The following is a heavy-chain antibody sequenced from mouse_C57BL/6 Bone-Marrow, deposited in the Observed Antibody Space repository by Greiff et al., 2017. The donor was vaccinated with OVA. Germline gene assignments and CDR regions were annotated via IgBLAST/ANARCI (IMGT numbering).Heavy chain of an antibody. V-gene: IGHV1-87*01. Sequence: QVQLQQSGPELARPWASVKISCQAFYTFSRRVHFAIRDTNYWMQWVKQRPGQGLEWFGAIYPGNGATSYNQKFKGKATLTEDKSSSTAYIQRSRLTSEDAEVYSCAGGNHGIWAYWGQGTLGTVSA. CDR1: YTFSRRVH. CDR3: SEDAEVYSCAGGNHGIWAY. D-gene: IGHD1-1*02. J-gene: IGHJ3*01. CDR2: GQGLEWFG.